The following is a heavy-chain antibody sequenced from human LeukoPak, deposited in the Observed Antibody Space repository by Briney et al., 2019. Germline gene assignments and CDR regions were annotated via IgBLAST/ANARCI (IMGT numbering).Heavy chain of an antibody. V-gene: IGHV4-34*01. D-gene: IGHD6-13*01. J-gene: IGHJ6*02. CDR1: GGSFSGYY. Sequence: SKTLSLTCAVYGGSFSGYYWSWIRQPPGKGLEWIGEINHSGSTNYNPSLKSRVTISVDTSKNQFSLKLSSVTAADTAVYYCARAVAAAGGFYYYYYGMDVWGQGTTVTVSS. CDR3: ARAVAAAGGFYYYYYGMDV. CDR2: INHSGST.